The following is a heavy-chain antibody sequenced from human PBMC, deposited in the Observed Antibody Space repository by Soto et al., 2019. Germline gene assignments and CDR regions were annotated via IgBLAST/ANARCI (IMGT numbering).Heavy chain of an antibody. CDR3: ARDWAYYYDSSGYPGAFDI. D-gene: IGHD3-22*01. J-gene: IGHJ3*02. V-gene: IGHV4-31*03. Sequence: PSDTLSLTCTISGSSISSAGYYLSWIRQHPGKGLEWIGYIYYSGSTYYNPSLKSRVTISVDTSKNQFSLKLSSVTAADTAVYYCARDWAYYYDSSGYPGAFDIWGQGTMVTV. CDR2: IYYSGST. CDR1: GSSISSAGYY.